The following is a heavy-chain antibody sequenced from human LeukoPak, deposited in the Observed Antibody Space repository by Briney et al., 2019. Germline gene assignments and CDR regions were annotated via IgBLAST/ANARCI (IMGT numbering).Heavy chain of an antibody. CDR1: GFTFSSYW. V-gene: IGHV3-7*04. Sequence: PGGSLRLSCAASGFTFSSYWMSWVRQAPGKGLEWVANIKQDGSEKYYVDSVKGRLTISRDNAKNSLYLQMNSLRAEDTAVYYCARGLYYYGSGSYLYWGQGTLVTVSS. D-gene: IGHD3-10*01. J-gene: IGHJ4*02. CDR3: ARGLYYYGSGSYLY. CDR2: IKQDGSEK.